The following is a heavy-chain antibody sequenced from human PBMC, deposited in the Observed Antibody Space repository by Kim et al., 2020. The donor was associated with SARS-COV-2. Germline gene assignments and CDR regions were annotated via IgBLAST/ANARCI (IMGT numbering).Heavy chain of an antibody. CDR3: ARLLYYYDSSGYDY. D-gene: IGHD3-22*01. V-gene: IGHV3-11*01. J-gene: IGHJ4*02. Sequence: ADSVKGRFTISRDNAKNSLYLQMNSLRAEDTAVYYCARLLYYYDSSGYDYWCQGTLVTVSS.